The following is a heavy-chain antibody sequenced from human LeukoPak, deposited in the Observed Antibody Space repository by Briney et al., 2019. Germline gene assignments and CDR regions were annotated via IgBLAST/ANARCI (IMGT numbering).Heavy chain of an antibody. CDR3: VCPFASSSFLDNWFDH. Sequence: QSGGSLRLSCAASNFAFEYYAMHWVRQSPGRGLAWVAVISSHGSETFNADSVKGRFTISRDNSKSTLFLQMNNLRPEDTAVYYCVCPFASSSFLDNWFDHWGQGTLVTVSS. V-gene: IGHV3-30*04. J-gene: IGHJ5*02. CDR2: ISSHGSET. D-gene: IGHD3-3*01. CDR1: NFAFEYYA.